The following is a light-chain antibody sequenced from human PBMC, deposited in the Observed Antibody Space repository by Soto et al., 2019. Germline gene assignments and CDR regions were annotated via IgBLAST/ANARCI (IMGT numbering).Light chain of an antibody. J-gene: IGLJ1*01. V-gene: IGLV2-14*01. CDR1: SSDVGSFDS. CDR3: SSFTTSSNLV. Sequence: QSVLSQPGSVCGSPGQPITIACTGTSSDVGSFDSVAWYQHNPGKAPKLMIYDVSNRPSGVSSRFSGSKSGNTASLSISGLQTEEEANYYCSSFTTSSNLVFGTGTKVTVL. CDR2: DVS.